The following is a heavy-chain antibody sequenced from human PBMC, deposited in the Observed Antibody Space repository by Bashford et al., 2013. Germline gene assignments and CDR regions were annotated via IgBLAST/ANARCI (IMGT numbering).Heavy chain of an antibody. Sequence: ASVKVSCKASGYTFTGHYMHWVRQAPGQGLEWMGWINHNSGGTNYAQKFQGRVTMTRDTSISTAYMELSSLTSDDTAIYYCAREEDSGSYFLDYWGQGALVTVSS. V-gene: IGHV1-2*02. CDR1: GYTFTGHY. CDR3: AREEDSGSYFLDY. D-gene: IGHD1-26*01. CDR2: INHNSGGT. J-gene: IGHJ4*02.